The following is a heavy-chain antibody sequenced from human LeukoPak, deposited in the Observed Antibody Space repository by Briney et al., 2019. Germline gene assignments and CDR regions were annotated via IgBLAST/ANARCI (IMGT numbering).Heavy chain of an antibody. D-gene: IGHD2-2*01. CDR3: ARGGVEVPKIDH. J-gene: IGHJ4*02. V-gene: IGHV1-18*01. CDR1: GYTFTSYG. Sequence: GASVKVSCKASGYTFTSYGISWVRQSLGQGLEGMGGIITYNGNTNYAQKLQGRVTLTTDTSTSTAYMELRSLRSDDTGVYYCARGGVEVPKIDHWGQGPLVTVSS. CDR2: IITYNGNT.